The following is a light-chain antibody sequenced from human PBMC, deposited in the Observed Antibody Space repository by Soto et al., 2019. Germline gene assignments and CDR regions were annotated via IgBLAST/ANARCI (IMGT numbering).Light chain of an antibody. CDR2: EVS. J-gene: IGLJ1*01. CDR1: SSDVGSYNY. Sequence: QSALTQPASVSGSPGQSITISCTGTSSDVGSYNYVFWYQHHPGKAPKLMISEVSNRPSGVSNRFSGSKSGNTASLTISGLQTEDEADYYCSSFTSSSTGFFVFGIGTKVTVL. V-gene: IGLV2-14*01. CDR3: SSFTSSSTGFFV.